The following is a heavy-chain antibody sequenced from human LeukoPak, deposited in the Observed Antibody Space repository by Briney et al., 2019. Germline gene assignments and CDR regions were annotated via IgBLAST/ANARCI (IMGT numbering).Heavy chain of an antibody. CDR1: GFTFSSYE. V-gene: IGHV3-48*03. J-gene: IGHJ4*02. D-gene: IGHD3-22*01. Sequence: PGGSLRLSCAASGFTFSSYEMNWVRQAPGKGLEWVSYISSSGTTIYYADSVKGRFTISRDNAKNSLYLQMNSLRAEDTAVYYCATFPTYYYDNSAYYSDYWGQGTLVTVSS. CDR2: ISSSGTTI. CDR3: ATFPTYYYDNSAYYSDY.